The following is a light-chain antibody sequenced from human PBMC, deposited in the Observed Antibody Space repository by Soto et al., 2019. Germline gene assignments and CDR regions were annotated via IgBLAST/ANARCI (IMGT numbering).Light chain of an antibody. CDR3: QQYYSFPFT. V-gene: IGKV1-17*01. J-gene: IGKJ3*01. Sequence: DIQMTQSPSSLSASVGDRVTITCRASQGIGNDLGWYQQKPGKAPKRLIYTASTLQSGVPSRFSGSGSGTDFTLTISCLQSEDFATYYCQQYYSFPFTFGPGTKVD. CDR2: TAS. CDR1: QGIGND.